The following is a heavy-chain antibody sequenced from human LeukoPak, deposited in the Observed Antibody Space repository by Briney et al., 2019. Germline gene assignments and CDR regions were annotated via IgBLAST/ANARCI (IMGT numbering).Heavy chain of an antibody. V-gene: IGHV3-48*02. CDR1: GFTFSGYG. CDR3: ARDRSSTAAPSLSS. CDR2: IRSTYSTI. Sequence: PGGSLILSCAASGFTFSGYGMNWVRQAPGKGLEWVSYIRSTYSTIHYADSVKGRFTISRDDAKNSLYLQMNSLRDEDTAVYYCARDRSSTAAPSLSSWGQGTLVIVSS. J-gene: IGHJ5*02. D-gene: IGHD6-13*01.